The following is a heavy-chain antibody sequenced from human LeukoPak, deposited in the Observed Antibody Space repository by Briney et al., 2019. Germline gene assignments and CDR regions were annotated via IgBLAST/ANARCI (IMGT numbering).Heavy chain of an antibody. Sequence: PSETLSLTCAVSGYSISSGYYWGWIRQPPGKGLEWIGDIYHSGSTYYNPSLKSRVTISVDTSKNQFSLKLSSVTAADTAVYYCARTTSSGWTWGWGQGTLVTVSS. CDR1: GYSISSGYY. D-gene: IGHD6-19*01. V-gene: IGHV4-38-2*01. J-gene: IGHJ4*02. CDR2: IYHSGST. CDR3: ARTTSSGWTWG.